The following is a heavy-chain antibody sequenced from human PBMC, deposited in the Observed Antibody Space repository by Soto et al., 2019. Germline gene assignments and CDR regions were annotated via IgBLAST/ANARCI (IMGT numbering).Heavy chain of an antibody. CDR3: ARSSMAYYYGMDV. V-gene: IGHV4-61*01. Sequence: SETLSLTCTVSGGSVSSGIYYWSWIRQPPGKGLEWIGYIYYSGSTNYNPSLKSRVTISVDTSKNQFSLKLSSVTAADTAVYYCARSSMAYYYGMDVWGQGTTVTVSS. CDR1: GGSVSSGIYY. CDR2: IYYSGST. J-gene: IGHJ6*02. D-gene: IGHD3-10*01.